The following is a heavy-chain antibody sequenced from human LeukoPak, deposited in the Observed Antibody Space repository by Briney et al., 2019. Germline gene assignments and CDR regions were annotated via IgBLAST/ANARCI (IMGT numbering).Heavy chain of an antibody. V-gene: IGHV3-11*04. CDR2: ISGSGRNI. J-gene: IGHJ4*02. D-gene: IGHD3-10*01. CDR3: ARDGSGSYYIC. Sequence: GGSLRLSCTASGFSFSDYYMSWIRQAPGKGLEWASYISGSGRNIYYADSVKGRFTISRDNAKNSLYLQMNSLRDEDTAMYYCARDGSGSYYICWGQGSLVTV. CDR1: GFSFSDYY.